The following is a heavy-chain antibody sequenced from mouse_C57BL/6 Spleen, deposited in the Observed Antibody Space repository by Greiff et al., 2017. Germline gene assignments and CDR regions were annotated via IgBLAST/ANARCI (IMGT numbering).Heavy chain of an antibody. CDR2: ISSSGST. V-gene: IGHV3-8*01. Sequence: EVQLQESGPGLAKPSQTLSLTCSVTGYSITSDYWNWIRKFPGNKLEYMGYISSSGSTYYNPSLKSRISITRDTAKNQYYLQLHSVTTEDTATYYCARYHYYGSSYDWYFDVWGTGTTVTVSS. CDR3: ARYHYYGSSYDWYFDV. D-gene: IGHD1-1*01. J-gene: IGHJ1*03. CDR1: GYSITSDY.